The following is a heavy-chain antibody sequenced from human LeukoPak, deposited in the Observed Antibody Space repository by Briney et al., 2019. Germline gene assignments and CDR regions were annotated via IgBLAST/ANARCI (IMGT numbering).Heavy chain of an antibody. V-gene: IGHV3-23*01. D-gene: IGHD6-19*01. J-gene: IGHJ4*02. Sequence: SGGSLRLSCAASGFTFSSYAMSWVRQAPGKGLEWVSAISGSGGSTCYADSVKGRFTISRDNSKNTLYLQMNSLRAEDTAVYYCAKFRGAVAALDYWGQGTLVTVSS. CDR2: ISGSGGST. CDR1: GFTFSSYA. CDR3: AKFRGAVAALDY.